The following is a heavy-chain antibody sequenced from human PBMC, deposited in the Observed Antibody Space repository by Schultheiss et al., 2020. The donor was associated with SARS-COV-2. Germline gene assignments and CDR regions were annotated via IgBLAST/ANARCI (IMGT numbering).Heavy chain of an antibody. Sequence: GESLKISCAASGFTFSSYSMNWVRQAPGKGLEWVSSISSSSSYIYYADSVKGRFTISRDNAKNSLYLQMNSLRAEDTAVYYCARDFGALFGYYYYYYYGMDVWGQGTTVTVSS. J-gene: IGHJ6*02. CDR3: ARDFGALFGYYYYYYYGMDV. D-gene: IGHD3-22*01. V-gene: IGHV3-21*01. CDR1: GFTFSSYS. CDR2: ISSSSSYI.